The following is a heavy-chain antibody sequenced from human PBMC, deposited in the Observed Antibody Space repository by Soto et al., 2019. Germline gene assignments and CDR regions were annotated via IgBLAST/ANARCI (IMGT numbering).Heavy chain of an antibody. V-gene: IGHV4-39*01. J-gene: IGHJ4*02. CDR1: GDSISGSPYF. CDR3: ARLQAAVPHY. Sequence: QVQLQESGPGLVMPSETLSLTCTVSGDSISGSPYFWGWIRQPPGKRLEWIGSIFYDGYTHYTPSLKSRVTISVDPSKNQFSLKLTSVAAADTAIYFCARLQAAVPHYWGQGILVTVSS. D-gene: IGHD6-13*01. CDR2: IFYDGYT.